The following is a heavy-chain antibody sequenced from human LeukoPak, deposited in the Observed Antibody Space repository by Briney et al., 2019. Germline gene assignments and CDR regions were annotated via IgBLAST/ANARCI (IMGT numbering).Heavy chain of an antibody. D-gene: IGHD6-19*01. CDR1: GFTFDDYG. V-gene: IGHV3-20*04. CDR3: ARGRQWLVSWDYMDV. J-gene: IGHJ6*03. Sequence: GGSLRLSCAASGFTFDDYGMSWARQAPGKGLEWVSGINWNGGSTGYADSVKGRFTISRDNAKNSLYLQMNSLRAEDTALYYCARGRQWLVSWDYMDVWGKGTTVTVSS. CDR2: INWNGGST.